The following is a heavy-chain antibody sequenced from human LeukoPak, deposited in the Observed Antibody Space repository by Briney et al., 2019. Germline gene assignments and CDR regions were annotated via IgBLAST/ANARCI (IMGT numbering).Heavy chain of an antibody. Sequence: ASVKVSCKASGYTFTSYAMHWVRQAPGQRLEWMGWINAGNGNTKYSQKFQGRVTITRDTFAGTAYMELSSLRSEDTAVYYCARGGFELYYYDSSGYFLDYWGQGTLVTVSS. D-gene: IGHD3-22*01. J-gene: IGHJ4*02. CDR2: INAGNGNT. CDR3: ARGGFELYYYDSSGYFLDY. CDR1: GYTFTSYA. V-gene: IGHV1-3*01.